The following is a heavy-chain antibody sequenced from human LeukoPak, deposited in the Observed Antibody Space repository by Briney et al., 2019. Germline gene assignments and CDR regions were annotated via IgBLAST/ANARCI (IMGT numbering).Heavy chain of an antibody. Sequence: PGGSLRLSCAASGFTFSSYEMNWVRQAPGKGLEWVSYISSSGSTIYYADSVKGRFTISRDNAKNSLYLQMNSLRAEDTAVYYCARTYYDFWSGYTGMGHIGYWGQGTLVTVSS. D-gene: IGHD3-3*01. CDR2: ISSSGSTI. CDR3: ARTYYDFWSGYTGMGHIGY. CDR1: GFTFSSYE. V-gene: IGHV3-48*03. J-gene: IGHJ4*02.